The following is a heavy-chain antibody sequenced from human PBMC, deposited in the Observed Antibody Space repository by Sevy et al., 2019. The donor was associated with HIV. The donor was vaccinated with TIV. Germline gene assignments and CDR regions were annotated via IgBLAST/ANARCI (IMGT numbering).Heavy chain of an antibody. CDR1: GGSISSYY. J-gene: IGHJ4*02. D-gene: IGHD3-16*01. CDR3: ARVVGDQGPGVYYFDY. V-gene: IGHV4-59*01. CDR2: IYYSGST. Sequence: SETLSLTCTVSGGSISSYYWSWIRQPPGKGLEWIGYIYYSGSTNYNPSLKSRVTISVDTSKNQFSLKLSSVTAADTAVYDCARVVGDQGPGVYYFDYWGQGTLVTVSS.